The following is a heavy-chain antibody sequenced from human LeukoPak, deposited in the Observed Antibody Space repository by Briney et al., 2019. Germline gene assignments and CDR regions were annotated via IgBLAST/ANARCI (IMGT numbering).Heavy chain of an antibody. J-gene: IGHJ6*02. Sequence: ASVKVSCKASGYTFTGYYMHWVRQAPGQGLEWMGWINPNSGGTNYAQKFQGWVTMTRDTSISTAYMELSRLRSDDTAVYYCARGGDWGPYYDSSGYYFSYYYGMDVWGQGTTVIVSS. V-gene: IGHV1-2*04. CDR2: INPNSGGT. D-gene: IGHD3-22*01. CDR1: GYTFTGYY. CDR3: ARGGDWGPYYDSSGYYFSYYYGMDV.